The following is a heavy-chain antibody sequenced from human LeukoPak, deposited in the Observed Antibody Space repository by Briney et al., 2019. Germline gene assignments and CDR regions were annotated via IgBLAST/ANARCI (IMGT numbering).Heavy chain of an antibody. CDR2: IRKDGSQK. Sequence: GGSLRLSCAASGFTLSTYWMTWVRQAPGKGLEWVANIRKDGSQKSYVDSVKGRFTVSRDNAKNSLYLQMSSLRAEDTAVYYCARERDPYSSSPHRGMDVWGQGTTVTVSS. J-gene: IGHJ6*02. CDR3: ARERDPYSSSPHRGMDV. V-gene: IGHV3-7*01. D-gene: IGHD6-13*01. CDR1: GFTLSTYW.